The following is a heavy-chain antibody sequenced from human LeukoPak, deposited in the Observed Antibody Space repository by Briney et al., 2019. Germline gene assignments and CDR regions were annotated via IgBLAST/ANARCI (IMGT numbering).Heavy chain of an antibody. Sequence: PGGSLRLSCATSGFTFSTFAMHWVRQAPGKGLEWVANIKQDGSEKYYVDSVKGRFTISRDNAKNSLYLQMDSLRAEDTAVYYCARDDGAAAGLFDYWGQGTLVTVSS. V-gene: IGHV3-7*01. CDR3: ARDDGAAAGLFDY. D-gene: IGHD6-13*01. CDR2: IKQDGSEK. J-gene: IGHJ4*02. CDR1: GFTFSTFA.